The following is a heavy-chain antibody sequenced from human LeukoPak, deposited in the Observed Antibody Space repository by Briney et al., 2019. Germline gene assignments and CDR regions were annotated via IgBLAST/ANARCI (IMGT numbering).Heavy chain of an antibody. Sequence: SETLSLTCTVSGGSISSYCWSWIRQPPGKGLEWIGYIYYSGSTNYNPSLKSRVTISVDTPKNQFSLKLSSVTAADTAVYYCARDTGDYFDYWGQGTLVTVSS. CDR1: GGSISSYC. J-gene: IGHJ4*02. CDR3: ARDTGDYFDY. D-gene: IGHD2-8*02. V-gene: IGHV4-59*01. CDR2: IYYSGST.